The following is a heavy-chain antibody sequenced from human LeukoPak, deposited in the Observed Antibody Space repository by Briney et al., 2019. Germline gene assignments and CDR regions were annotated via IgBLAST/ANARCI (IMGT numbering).Heavy chain of an antibody. D-gene: IGHD3-16*02. CDR2: IYYTGNT. CDR1: GGSISSYY. J-gene: IGHJ4*02. Sequence: PSETLSLTCTVSGGSISSYYWSWIRQPPGKGLEWIGYIYYTGNTNYNPSLKSRVTISVDTSKNQFSLKLTSVTAADTAVYFCAIHPGKWYDYVWGSYQLDYWGQGTLVTVSS. V-gene: IGHV4-59*01. CDR3: AIHPGKWYDYVWGSYQLDY.